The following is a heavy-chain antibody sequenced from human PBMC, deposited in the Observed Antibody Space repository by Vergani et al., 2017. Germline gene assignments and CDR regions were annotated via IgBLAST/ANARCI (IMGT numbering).Heavy chain of an antibody. Sequence: QVKLQESGPGLLKPSQTLSLTCTVSGESIRSGSHYWSWIRQPAGKGPEWIGHIHTGGSTDLNPSFKSRVSISVDTSKSQFSLKLNSVTVADTAVYYCARSRPYWTRGSCPAIWGQGTLVTVSS. D-gene: IGHD2-15*01. V-gene: IGHV4-61*02. CDR3: ARSRPYWTRGSCPAI. CDR2: IHTGGST. CDR1: GESIRSGSHY. J-gene: IGHJ4*02.